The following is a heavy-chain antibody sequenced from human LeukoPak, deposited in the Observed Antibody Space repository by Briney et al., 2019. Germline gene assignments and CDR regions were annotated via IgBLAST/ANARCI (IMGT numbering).Heavy chain of an antibody. CDR3: ARGTYYYDSSGYRGGWLDL. V-gene: IGHV1-2*02. CDR1: GYTFTGCY. D-gene: IGHD3-22*01. J-gene: IGHJ5*02. CDR2: INPNSGGT. Sequence: ASVKVTCKASGYTFTGCYMHWVRQAPGQGLEWMGWINPNSGGTNYAQKFQGRVTMTRDTSISTAYMELSRLRSDDTAVYYCARGTYYYDSSGYRGGWLDLWARGNVLTVSS.